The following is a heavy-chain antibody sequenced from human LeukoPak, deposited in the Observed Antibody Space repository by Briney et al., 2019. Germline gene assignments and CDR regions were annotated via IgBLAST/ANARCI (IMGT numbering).Heavy chain of an antibody. J-gene: IGHJ4*02. V-gene: IGHV3-21*01. CDR2: ISSSSSYI. D-gene: IGHD6-19*01. Sequence: GGSLRLSCAASGFTFSSYSMNWVRQAPGKGLEWVSSISSSSSYIYYADSVKGRFTISRDNAKNSLYPQMNSLRAEDTAVYYCARTGLSSGWLDYWGQGTLVTVSS. CDR1: GFTFSSYS. CDR3: ARTGLSSGWLDY.